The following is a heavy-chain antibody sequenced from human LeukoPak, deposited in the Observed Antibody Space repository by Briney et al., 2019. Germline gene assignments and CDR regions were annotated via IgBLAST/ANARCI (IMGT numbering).Heavy chain of an antibody. Sequence: GASVKVSCKTSGYTFTNYAMHWVRQAPGQTIEWLAWINPANGYTRYSQHFQDRVTVSSDTSADTVYMELSSLRSEDKAIYYCAIRDGHTDHWGQGTLVTVSS. CDR1: GYTFTNYA. J-gene: IGHJ4*02. D-gene: IGHD5-24*01. CDR2: INPANGYT. CDR3: AIRDGHTDH. V-gene: IGHV1-3*03.